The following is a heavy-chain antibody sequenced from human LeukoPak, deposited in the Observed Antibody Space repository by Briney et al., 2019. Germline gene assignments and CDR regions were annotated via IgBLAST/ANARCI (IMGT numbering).Heavy chain of an antibody. CDR1: GFTFSSYS. Sequence: PGGSLRLSCAASGFTFSSYSMNWVRQAPGKGLEWVSSISSSSSYIYYADSVKGRFTISRDNAKNSLYLQMNSLRAEDTAVYYCARDPFTFYSSSWRMNNWFDPWGQGTLVTVSS. CDR2: ISSSSSYI. D-gene: IGHD6-13*01. J-gene: IGHJ5*02. V-gene: IGHV3-21*04. CDR3: ARDPFTFYSSSWRMNNWFDP.